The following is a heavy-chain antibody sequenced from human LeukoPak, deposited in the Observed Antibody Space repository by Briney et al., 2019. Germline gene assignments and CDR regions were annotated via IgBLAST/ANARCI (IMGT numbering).Heavy chain of an antibody. Sequence: GASVKVSCKASGYTFTGYYMHWVRQAPGQGLEWMGWINPNSGGTNYAQKFQGRVTMTRDTSISTAYMELSRLRSDDTAVYYCARVLGESPLDAFDIWGQGTMVTVSS. CDR3: ARVLGESPLDAFDI. D-gene: IGHD3-16*01. J-gene: IGHJ3*02. CDR2: INPNSGGT. V-gene: IGHV1-2*02. CDR1: GYTFTGYY.